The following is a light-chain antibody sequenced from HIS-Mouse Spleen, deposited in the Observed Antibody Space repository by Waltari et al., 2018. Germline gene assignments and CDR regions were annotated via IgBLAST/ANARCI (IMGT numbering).Light chain of an antibody. CDR2: GAS. Sequence: EIVMTQSPATLPVSPGERATLPCRASQSVSSNLAWYQQKPGQAPRLLIYGASTRATGIPARFSGSGSGTEFTLTISSMQSEDFAVYYCQQYNNWSFGQGTRLEIK. V-gene: IGKV3-15*01. CDR1: QSVSSN. CDR3: QQYNNWS. J-gene: IGKJ5*01.